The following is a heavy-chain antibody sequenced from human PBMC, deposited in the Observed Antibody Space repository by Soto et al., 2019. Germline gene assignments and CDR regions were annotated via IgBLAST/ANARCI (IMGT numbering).Heavy chain of an antibody. Sequence: QVQLVQSGAEVKKPGYSVKVSCKASGGTFSSYAISWVRQAPGQGLEWLGGIIPIFGTANYAQKFQGRVTITADESTSTADMELRSLRSEDTAVYYCARGHLANYYYYYGMDVCGQGTTATVS. CDR3: ARGHLANYYYYYGMDV. J-gene: IGHJ6*02. CDR1: GGTFSSYA. CDR2: IIPIFGTA. V-gene: IGHV1-69*01.